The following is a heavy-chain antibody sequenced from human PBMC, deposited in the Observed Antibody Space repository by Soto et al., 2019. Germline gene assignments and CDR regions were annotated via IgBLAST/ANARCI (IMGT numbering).Heavy chain of an antibody. D-gene: IGHD2-15*01. Sequence: GASVKVSCKASGYTFTGYYMHWVRQAPGQGLEWMGWINPNSGGTNYAQKFQGWVTMTRDTSISTAYMELSRLRPDDTAVYYCARDVVGLCSGGSCYSPYYYYGMDVWGQGTTVTVS. CDR3: ARDVVGLCSGGSCYSPYYYYGMDV. J-gene: IGHJ6*02. CDR1: GYTFTGYY. V-gene: IGHV1-2*04. CDR2: INPNSGGT.